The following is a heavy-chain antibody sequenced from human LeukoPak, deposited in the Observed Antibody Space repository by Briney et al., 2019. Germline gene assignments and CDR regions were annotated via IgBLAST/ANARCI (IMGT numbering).Heavy chain of an antibody. D-gene: IGHD1-14*01. J-gene: IGHJ6*03. CDR1: AFTFSRYG. CDR3: AKDVRAGSWGDYYYYYMDV. CDR2: IRYDGSNK. V-gene: IGHV3-30*02. Sequence: GGSLRLSCAASAFTFSRYGMRWVRQAPGKGLEWVAFIRYDGSNKYYADSVNGRFVISRDNSKNTVSLYMNSLRAEDTAVYYCAKDVRAGSWGDYYYYYMDVWGKGTTVTISS.